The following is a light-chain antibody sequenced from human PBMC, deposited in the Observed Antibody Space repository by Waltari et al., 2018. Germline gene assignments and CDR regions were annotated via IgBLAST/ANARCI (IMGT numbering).Light chain of an antibody. V-gene: IGKV4-1*01. CDR3: QQYYSPPWT. CDR1: QCLLHSSNNKNY. CDR2: WAS. J-gene: IGKJ1*01. Sequence: DIVMTQSPDSLAVSLGERATIHCKSSQCLLHSSNNKNYLAWYQQKPGQPPELLFYWASTRESGVPDRFGGSGSGTDFTLTISSLQAEDVAVFYCQQYYSPPWTFGQGTKVEIK.